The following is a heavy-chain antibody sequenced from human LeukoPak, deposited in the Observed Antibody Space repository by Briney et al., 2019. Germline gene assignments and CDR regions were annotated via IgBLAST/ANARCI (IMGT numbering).Heavy chain of an antibody. V-gene: IGHV4-59*08. J-gene: IGHJ4*02. CDR1: GGSISSYY. CDR2: IYYSGST. Sequence: SETLSLTCTVSGGSISSYYWSWIRQPPGKGLEWIGYIYYSGSTNYNPPLKSRVTISVDTSKNQFSLKLSSVTAADTAVYYCAGSRVPAAIIWGQGTLVTVSS. D-gene: IGHD2-2*01. CDR3: AGSRVPAAII.